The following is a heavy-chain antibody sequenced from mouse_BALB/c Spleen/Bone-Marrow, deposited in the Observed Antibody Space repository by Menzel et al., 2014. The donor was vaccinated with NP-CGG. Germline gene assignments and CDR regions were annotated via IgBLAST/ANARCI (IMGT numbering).Heavy chain of an antibody. CDR3: ARRRSLDY. CDR1: GYAFTNYW. Sequence: QVQLQQSGAELVRPGTPVKISCKASGYAFTNYWLGWVKQRPGHGLEWIGDIYPGSGNTYYTEKFKGKATLTADTSSSTAYMQLSSLTSEDSAVYFCARRRSLDYWGQGTILTVSS. J-gene: IGHJ2*01. CDR2: IYPGSGNT. V-gene: IGHV1-63*02.